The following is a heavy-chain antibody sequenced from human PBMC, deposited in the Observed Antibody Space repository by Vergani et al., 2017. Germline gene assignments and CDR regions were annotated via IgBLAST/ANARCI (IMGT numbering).Heavy chain of an antibody. V-gene: IGHV1-3*01. Sequence: QVQLVQSGAEVKKPGASVKVSCKASGYTFTSYAMNWVRQAPGQRLEWMGWINAGNGNTKYSQKFQGRVTITRDTSASTAYMELSSLRSEDTAVYYCARVPNYYGSGSTLDYWGQGTLVTVSS. CDR3: ARVPNYYGSGSTLDY. CDR1: GYTFTSYA. D-gene: IGHD3-10*01. CDR2: INAGNGNT. J-gene: IGHJ4*02.